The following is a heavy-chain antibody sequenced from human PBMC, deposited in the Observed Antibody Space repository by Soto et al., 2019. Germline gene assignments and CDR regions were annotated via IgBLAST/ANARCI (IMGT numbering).Heavy chain of an antibody. Sequence: LRLSCAASGFTFSNYAMSWVRQAPGKGLEWVSGVGGSGDSTYYADSVKGRFTISRDNSKDTLYLQMNSLRAEDTAVYYCAKSPLGYCSGGSCYPPHYFDYWGQGTLVTVSS. CDR1: GFTFSNYA. CDR3: AKSPLGYCSGGSCYPPHYFDY. V-gene: IGHV3-23*01. D-gene: IGHD2-15*01. CDR2: VGGSGDST. J-gene: IGHJ4*02.